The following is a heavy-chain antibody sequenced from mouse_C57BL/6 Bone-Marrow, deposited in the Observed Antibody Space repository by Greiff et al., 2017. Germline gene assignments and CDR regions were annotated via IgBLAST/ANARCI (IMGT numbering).Heavy chain of an antibody. J-gene: IGHJ1*03. CDR1: GYTFTDYY. CDR3: AGPGGYGYFDV. Sequence: VQLQQSGPVLVKPGASVKMSCKASGYTFTDYYMNWVKQSHGKSLEWIGVINPYNGGTSYNQKFKGKATLTVDKSSSTAYMELNSLTSEDSAVYYCAGPGGYGYFDVWGTGTTVTVSS. CDR2: INPYNGGT. V-gene: IGHV1-19*01.